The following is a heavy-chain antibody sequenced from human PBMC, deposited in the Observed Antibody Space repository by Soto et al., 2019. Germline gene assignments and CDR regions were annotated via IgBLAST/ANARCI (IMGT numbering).Heavy chain of an antibody. J-gene: IGHJ5*02. Sequence: SETLSLTCTVSGGSISSYYWSWIRQPPGKGLEWIGYIYYSGSTNYNPSLKSRVTMSVDTSKNQFSLKLSSVTAADTAVYYCAKTSAAGIYNWFAPWGQGTLVTVSS. V-gene: IGHV4-59*01. CDR1: GGSISSYY. CDR3: AKTSAAGIYNWFAP. D-gene: IGHD6-13*01. CDR2: IYYSGST.